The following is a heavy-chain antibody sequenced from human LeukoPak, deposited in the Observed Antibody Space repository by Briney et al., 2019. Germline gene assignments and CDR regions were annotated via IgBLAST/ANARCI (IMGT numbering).Heavy chain of an antibody. V-gene: IGHV3-48*01. CDR3: ARLANGSYPNYFDY. J-gene: IGHJ4*02. D-gene: IGHD1-26*01. Sequence: GGSLRLPCAASGFTFSAYSMNWVRQAPGKGLEWVSYISSSGSNIHYADSVKGRFTISRDTGKNSLYLQMSSLRAEDTAVYYCARLANGSYPNYFDYWGQGLLVTVSS. CDR2: ISSSGSNI. CDR1: GFTFSAYS.